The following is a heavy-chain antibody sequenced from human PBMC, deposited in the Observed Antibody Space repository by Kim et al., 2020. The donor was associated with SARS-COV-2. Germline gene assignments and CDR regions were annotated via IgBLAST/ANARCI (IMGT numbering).Heavy chain of an antibody. CDR3: AREWVVVPNYGEVLRAFDI. D-gene: IGHD4-17*01. CDR1: GYTFTSYY. CDR2: INPSGGST. J-gene: IGHJ3*02. Sequence: ASVKVSCKASGYTFTSYYMHWVRQAPGQGLEWMGIINPSGGSTSYAQKFQGRVTMTRDTSTSTVYMELSSLRSEDTAVYYCAREWVVVPNYGEVLRAFDIWGQGTMVTVSS. V-gene: IGHV1-46*01.